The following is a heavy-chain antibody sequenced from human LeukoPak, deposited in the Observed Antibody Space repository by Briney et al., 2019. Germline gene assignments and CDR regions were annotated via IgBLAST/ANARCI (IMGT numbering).Heavy chain of an antibody. CDR3: ARIRRGWSQNWDY. CDR1: GFTCSSYW. Sequence: GSLRLPCAASGFTCSSYWMSWVRQAPGKGLEWVANIKQDGSEKYYVDSVKGRFTISRDNAKNSLYLQMNSLRAEDTAVYYCARIRRGWSQNWDYWGQGTLVTVSS. CDR2: IKQDGSEK. V-gene: IGHV3-7*01. J-gene: IGHJ4*02. D-gene: IGHD6-19*01.